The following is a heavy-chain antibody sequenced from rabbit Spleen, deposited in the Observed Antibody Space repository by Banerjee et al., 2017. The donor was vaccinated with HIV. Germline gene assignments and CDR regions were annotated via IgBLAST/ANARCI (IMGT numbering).Heavy chain of an antibody. J-gene: IGHJ4*01. V-gene: IGHV1S45*01. D-gene: IGHD3-1*01. CDR3: VNDPYGLRGGGGVL. CDR1: GVSLNDKDV. CDR2: INTYTDKG. Sequence: QEQLEESGGGLVKPEGSLTLTCKASGVSLNDKDVMCWVRQAPGKGLEWIACINTYTDKGVYATWAKGRFTISRTSSTTVTLQMTSLTAADTATYFSVNDPYGLRGGGGVLWGPGTLVTVS.